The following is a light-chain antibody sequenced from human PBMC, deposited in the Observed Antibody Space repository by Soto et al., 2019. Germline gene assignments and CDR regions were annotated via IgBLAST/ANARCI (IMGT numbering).Light chain of an antibody. CDR1: SSDVGSYNL. Sequence: QSALTQPASVAGSPGQSMTISCTEISSDVGSYNLVSWYQQHPGKAPKLMIYEGSKRPSGVSNRFSVSKSGNTASLTLSGLQGEDEADYYCCSYAGSSTFVFGTGTKVTVL. J-gene: IGLJ1*01. CDR3: CSYAGSSTFV. V-gene: IGLV2-23*01. CDR2: EGS.